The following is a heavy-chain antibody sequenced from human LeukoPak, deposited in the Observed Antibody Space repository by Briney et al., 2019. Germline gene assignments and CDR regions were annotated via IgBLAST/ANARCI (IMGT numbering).Heavy chain of an antibody. Sequence: SETLSLTCTVSGYSITSGYYWGWIRQPPGKGLEWIGSFYHGGSTYYNPSLKSRVTISVDTSKNQFSLKLSSVTAADTAVYYCARWVEMATPGDAFDIWGQGTMVTVSS. V-gene: IGHV4-38-2*02. CDR3: ARWVEMATPGDAFDI. J-gene: IGHJ3*02. CDR1: GYSITSGYY. CDR2: FYHGGST. D-gene: IGHD5-24*01.